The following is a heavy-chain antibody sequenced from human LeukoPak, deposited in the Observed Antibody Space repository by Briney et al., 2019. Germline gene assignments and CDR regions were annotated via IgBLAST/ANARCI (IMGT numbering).Heavy chain of an antibody. CDR1: GDSVSSNSAA. J-gene: IGHJ6*02. V-gene: IGHV6-1*01. CDR3: ARDAADSSGYYYHYYYYGMDV. CDR2: TYYRSKWYN. D-gene: IGHD3-22*01. Sequence: SQTLSLTCAISGDSVSSNSAAWNWLRQSPSRGLEWLGRTYYRSKWYNDYAVSVKSRITINPDTSKNQFSLQLNSVTPEDTAVYYCARDAADSSGYYYHYYYYGMDVWGQGTTVTVSS.